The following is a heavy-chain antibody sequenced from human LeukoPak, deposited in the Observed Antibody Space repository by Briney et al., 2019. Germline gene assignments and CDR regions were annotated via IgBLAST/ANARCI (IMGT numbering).Heavy chain of an antibody. J-gene: IGHJ5*02. V-gene: IGHV4-39*07. CDR3: ARGRLSVAFDP. CDR2: INHSGST. CDR1: GGSIRSSYYY. Sequence: PSETLSLTCTVSGGSIRSSYYYWGWIRQPPGKGLEWIGEINHSGSTNYNPSLKSRVTISVDTSKNQFSLKLSSVTAADTAVYYCARGRLSVAFDPWGQGTLVTVSS. D-gene: IGHD3-16*02.